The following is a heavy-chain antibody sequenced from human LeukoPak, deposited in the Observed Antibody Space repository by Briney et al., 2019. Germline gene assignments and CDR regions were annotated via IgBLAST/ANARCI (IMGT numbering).Heavy chain of an antibody. V-gene: IGHV1-8*01. CDR3: ARGRGSGHKENWFDP. CDR1: VYTFTTYD. D-gene: IGHD6-19*01. J-gene: IGHJ5*02. CDR2: MNPNSGNT. Sequence: ASVKVSCKASVYTFTTYDINWVRQATGQGLEWMGWMNPNSGNTGYTQKFQGRVTMTRNTSISTAYMELSGLRSEDTAVYYCARGRGSGHKENWFDPWGQGTLVTVSS.